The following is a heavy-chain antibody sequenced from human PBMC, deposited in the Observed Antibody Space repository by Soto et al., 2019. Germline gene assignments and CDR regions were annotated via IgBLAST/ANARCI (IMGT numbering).Heavy chain of an antibody. D-gene: IGHD1-1*01. CDR1: GYSFTNYG. CDR2: ISGYNGNT. Sequence: QIHLEQSRIEMKEPGTSLKISCATSGYSFTNYGISWVRQAPGQGLEWMGRISGYNGNTKYAQSFHDRVVMTADQVTRTGYLELSNLRSHDTAVYYCARANTWVTGRVGTHWGQGTKVTVSS. J-gene: IGHJ4*02. V-gene: IGHV1-18*01. CDR3: ARANTWVTGRVGTH.